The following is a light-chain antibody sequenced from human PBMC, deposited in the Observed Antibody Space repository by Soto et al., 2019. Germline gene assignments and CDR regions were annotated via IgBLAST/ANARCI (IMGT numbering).Light chain of an antibody. V-gene: IGLV7-46*01. CDR3: LVIYTGVGEV. CDR2: DTS. Sequence: QAVVTQEPSLTVSPGGTVPLTCGSSTGAVTSGHYPHCFQQKPGQAPRTLMYDTSIKHSWTPARFSGSLLEGKDALTLSGAKPEDEADYYCLVIYTGVGEVFGTGTKVTLL. J-gene: IGLJ1*01. CDR1: TGAVTSGHY.